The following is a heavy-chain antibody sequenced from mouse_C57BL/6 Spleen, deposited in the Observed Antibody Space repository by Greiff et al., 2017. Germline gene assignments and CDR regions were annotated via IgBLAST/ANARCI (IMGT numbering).Heavy chain of an antibody. Sequence: QVQLQQPGAELVRPGSSVKLSCKASGYTFTSYWMHWVKQRPIQGLEWIGNIDPSDSETHYNQKFKDKATLTVDKSSSTAYMQLSSLTSEDSAVYYCPRGTDGYPFAYWGQGTLVTVSA. V-gene: IGHV1-52*01. CDR2: IDPSDSET. J-gene: IGHJ3*01. CDR1: GYTFTSYW. D-gene: IGHD2-3*01. CDR3: PRGTDGYPFAY.